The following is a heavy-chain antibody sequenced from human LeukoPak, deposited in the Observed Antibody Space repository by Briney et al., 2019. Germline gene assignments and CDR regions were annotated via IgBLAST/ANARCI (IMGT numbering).Heavy chain of an antibody. CDR2: IVNDGSQT. CDR3: ARDDDRSGNNLDY. V-gene: IGHV3-33*01. Sequence: GGSLRLSFAASGFTSSSFGMHWVRQAPGKGLDWVAVIVNDGSQTSYADSVKGRFTISRDNSKNTLYLQLNSLRVEGTAVYYCARDDDRSGNNLDYWGQGTPVAVSS. D-gene: IGHD3-10*01. CDR1: GFTSSSFG. J-gene: IGHJ4*02.